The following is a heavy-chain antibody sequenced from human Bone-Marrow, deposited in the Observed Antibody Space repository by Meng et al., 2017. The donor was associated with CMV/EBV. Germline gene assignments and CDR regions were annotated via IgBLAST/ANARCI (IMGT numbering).Heavy chain of an antibody. J-gene: IGHJ4*02. Sequence: SETLSLTCAVYGGSFSGYYWSWIRQPAGKGLEWIGEVAHTGSTNYDSSLKSRVTMSVDTSKNQFSLKLTSVTAADTAVYYCARGDVYCNFWSGYCHQWGQGTLVTVSS. CDR3: ARGDVYCNFWSGYCHQ. CDR1: GGSFSGYY. CDR2: VAHTGST. V-gene: IGHV4-34*01. D-gene: IGHD3-3*01.